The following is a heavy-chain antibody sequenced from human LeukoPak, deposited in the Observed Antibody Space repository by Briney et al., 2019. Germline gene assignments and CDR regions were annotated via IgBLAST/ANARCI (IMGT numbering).Heavy chain of an antibody. CDR3: AVGGSGWFFDY. Sequence: GGSLRLSCAASGFTFSSYGMHWVRQAPGKGLEWVTVISYDAKNEYYADSVRGRFTISRDNSKNTLYLQMNSLRPDDTAVYYCAVGGSGWFFDYWGQGTLVTVSS. J-gene: IGHJ4*02. V-gene: IGHV3-30*03. D-gene: IGHD6-19*01. CDR2: ISYDAKNE. CDR1: GFTFSSYG.